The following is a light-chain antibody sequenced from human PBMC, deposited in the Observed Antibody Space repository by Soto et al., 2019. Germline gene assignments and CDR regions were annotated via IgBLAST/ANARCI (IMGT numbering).Light chain of an antibody. Sequence: VVTQSPATLSVFPGETATLSCRASQSVSSDLVWYQQRPGQAPRLLIYGASTRATGIPARFRGSGSGTEFRLTISSLQSEDFAVYYCQQYGSSPVTFGQGTKLEIK. V-gene: IGKV3-15*01. CDR2: GAS. CDR1: QSVSSD. CDR3: QQYGSSPVT. J-gene: IGKJ2*01.